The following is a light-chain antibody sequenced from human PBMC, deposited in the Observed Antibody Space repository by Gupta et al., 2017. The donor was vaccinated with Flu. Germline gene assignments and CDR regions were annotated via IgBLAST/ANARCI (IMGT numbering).Light chain of an antibody. CDR3: AAWDDSLNGWV. CDR2: GND. CDR1: SSNIGSSA. J-gene: IGLJ2*01. V-gene: IGLV1-44*01. Sequence: SVLTQSPSASETPGQRVTISCSGGSSNIGSSAVNWYRQLPGAAPKLLIYGNDQRPPGVPGRFSGSKSGTSASLAIGGLQSEDEADYYCAAWDDSLNGWVFGGGTKLTVL.